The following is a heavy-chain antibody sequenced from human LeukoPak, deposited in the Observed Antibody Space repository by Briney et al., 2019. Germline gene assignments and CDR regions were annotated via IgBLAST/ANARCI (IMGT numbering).Heavy chain of an antibody. CDR1: GFTFSSYG. D-gene: IGHD6-19*01. J-gene: IGHJ4*02. V-gene: IGHV3-30*03. CDR2: ISYDGSNK. Sequence: SGGSLRLSCAASGFTFSSYGMHWVRQAPGKGLEWVAVISYDGSNKYYADSVKGRFTISRDNSKNTLYLQMNSLRAEDTAVYYCARVIHSGYGSGAVGYWGQGTLVTVSS. CDR3: ARVIHSGYGSGAVGY.